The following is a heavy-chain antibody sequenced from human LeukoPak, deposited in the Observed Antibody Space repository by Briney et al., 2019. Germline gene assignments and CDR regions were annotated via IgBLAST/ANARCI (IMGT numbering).Heavy chain of an antibody. CDR2: MSYSGAT. CDR1: GGSISSSSYH. CDR3: ARHCRAVLVVPVARGDYFDY. D-gene: IGHD2-2*01. Sequence: SGTLSLTCTVSGGSISSSSYHWGWIRQSPGEGLQWITSMSYSGATYYNPSLQSRVTISVATSKNQFSLKLYSVTAADTAVYSCARHCRAVLVVPVARGDYFDYLGQGTLVTVSS. J-gene: IGHJ4*02. V-gene: IGHV4-39*01.